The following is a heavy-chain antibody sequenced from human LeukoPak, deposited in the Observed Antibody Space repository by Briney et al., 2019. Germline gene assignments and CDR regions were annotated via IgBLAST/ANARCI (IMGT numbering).Heavy chain of an antibody. D-gene: IGHD3-22*01. CDR3: ARAGDRSGYYWGVFDY. J-gene: IGHJ4*02. CDR2: IWYDGSNK. V-gene: IGHV3-33*01. CDR1: GFTFSSCG. Sequence: GGSLRLSCAASGFTFSSCGMHWVRQAPGKGLEWVAVIWYDGSNKYYADSVKGRFTISRDNSKSTLYLQMNSLRAEDTAVYSCARAGDRSGYYWGVFDYWGQGTLVTVSS.